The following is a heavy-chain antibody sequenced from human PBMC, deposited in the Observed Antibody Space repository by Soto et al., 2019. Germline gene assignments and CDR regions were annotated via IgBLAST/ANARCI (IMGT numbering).Heavy chain of an antibody. CDR1: GFTFSSYA. Sequence: EVQLLESGGGLVQPGGSLRLSCAASGFTFSSYAMSWVRQAPGKGLEWVSAISGSGGSTYYADSVKGRFTISRDNSKNTLYLQMNSLRAEDTAVYYCAKERCSGGSCYLGGFDYWGQGTLVTVSS. D-gene: IGHD2-15*01. J-gene: IGHJ4*02. CDR3: AKERCSGGSCYLGGFDY. V-gene: IGHV3-23*01. CDR2: ISGSGGST.